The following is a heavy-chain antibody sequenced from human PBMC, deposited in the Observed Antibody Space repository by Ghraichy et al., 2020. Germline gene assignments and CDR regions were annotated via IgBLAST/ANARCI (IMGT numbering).Heavy chain of an antibody. V-gene: IGHV3-23*01. CDR1: GFTVSGYA. Sequence: GGSLRLSCAASGFTVSGYAMSWVRQAPGKGLEWVSTITWNSASTRYADSVKGRSTISRDNYKNAVYLQVTSLREDDTAVYFCAKTGDSGWFYDYWGRGTLVTVSS. CDR3: AKTGDSGWFYDY. J-gene: IGHJ4*02. CDR2: ITWNSAST. D-gene: IGHD6-19*01.